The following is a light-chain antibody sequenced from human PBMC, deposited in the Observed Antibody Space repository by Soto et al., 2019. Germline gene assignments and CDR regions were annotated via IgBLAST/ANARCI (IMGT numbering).Light chain of an antibody. CDR3: CSSAPESTYV. V-gene: IGLV2-23*01. CDR2: KGT. Sequence: QSALAQPASVSGSPGQSVTISCTGTSSDVGAYNSVSWYQQHPDKAPQLMIYKGTQRPSGVSNRFSGSTSGNAASLTISGLQAGDEADYFYCSSAPESTYVFGTGTKVTVL. J-gene: IGLJ1*01. CDR1: SSDVGAYNS.